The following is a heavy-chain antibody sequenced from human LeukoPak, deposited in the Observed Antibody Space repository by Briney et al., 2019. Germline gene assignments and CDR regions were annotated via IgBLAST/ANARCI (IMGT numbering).Heavy chain of an antibody. CDR3: AKGRTLDHRGAFDI. V-gene: IGHV1-69*06. D-gene: IGHD1-14*01. Sequence: GASVKVSCKASGGTFSSYAISWVRQAPGQGLEWMGGIIPIFGTANYAQKFQGRVTITADKSTSTAYMELSSLRSEDTAVYYCAKGRTLDHRGAFDIWGQGTMVTVSS. CDR2: IIPIFGTA. J-gene: IGHJ3*02. CDR1: GGTFSSYA.